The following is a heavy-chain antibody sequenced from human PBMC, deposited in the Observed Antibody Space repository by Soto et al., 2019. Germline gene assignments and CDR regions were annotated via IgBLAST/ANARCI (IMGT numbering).Heavy chain of an antibody. J-gene: IGHJ6*02. V-gene: IGHV3-21*01. Sequence: GGSLRLSCAASGFTFSSYSMNWVRQAPGKGLEWVSSISSSSSYIYYADSVKGRFTISRDNAKNSLYLQMNSLRAEDTAVYYCARDMYYDILTGPVYGMDVWGQGTTVTVSS. CDR3: ARDMYYDILTGPVYGMDV. CDR1: GFTFSSYS. D-gene: IGHD3-9*01. CDR2: ISSSSSYI.